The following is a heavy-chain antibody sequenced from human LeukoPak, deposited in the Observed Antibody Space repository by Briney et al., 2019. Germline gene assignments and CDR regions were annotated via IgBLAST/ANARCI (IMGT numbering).Heavy chain of an antibody. J-gene: IGHJ4*02. V-gene: IGHV4-34*01. CDR2: IDHSGST. CDR3: ARRGNAQHRWFGELLAPFDY. Sequence: SETLSLTCAVYGGSFSGYYWSWIRQPPGKGLEWIGEIDHSGSTNYNPSLKSRVTISVDTSKNQFSLKLSSVTAADTAVYYCARRGNAQHRWFGELLAPFDYWGQGTLVTVSS. D-gene: IGHD3-10*01. CDR1: GGSFSGYY.